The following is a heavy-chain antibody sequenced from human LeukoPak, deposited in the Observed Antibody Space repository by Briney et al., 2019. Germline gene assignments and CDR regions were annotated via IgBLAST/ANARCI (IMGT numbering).Heavy chain of an antibody. D-gene: IGHD6-19*01. Sequence: SGGSLRHSCAASGFTFSSCSMSWVRQAPGKGLEWVSYISSSSSTIYYADSVKGRFTISRDNAKNSLYLQMNSLRAEDTAVYYCAGDGYSSGWYPDSGYYYGMDVWGQGTTVTVSS. CDR2: ISSSSSTI. V-gene: IGHV3-48*01. CDR1: GFTFSSCS. CDR3: AGDGYSSGWYPDSGYYYGMDV. J-gene: IGHJ6*02.